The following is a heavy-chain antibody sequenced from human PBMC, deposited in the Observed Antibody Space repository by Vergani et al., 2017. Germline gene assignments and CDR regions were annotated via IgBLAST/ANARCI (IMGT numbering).Heavy chain of an antibody. D-gene: IGHD6-19*01. Sequence: QVQLQESGPGLVKPSQTLSLTCTVSGGSISSGGYYWSWIRQPPGKGLEWIGSIYHSGSTYYNPSLKSRVTISVDTSKNQFSLKLSSVTAADTAVYYCARQGARDRQWLPQVLYWGQGTLVTVSS. CDR1: GGSISSGGYY. CDR3: ARQGARDRQWLPQVLY. CDR2: IYHSGST. V-gene: IGHV4-39*01. J-gene: IGHJ4*02.